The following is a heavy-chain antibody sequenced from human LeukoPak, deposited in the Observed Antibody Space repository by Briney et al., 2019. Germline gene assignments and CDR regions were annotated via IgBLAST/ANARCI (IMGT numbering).Heavy chain of an antibody. D-gene: IGHD5-18*01. J-gene: IGHJ6*03. CDR3: ARVDTAMGYYYYYYMDV. CDR2: IYYSGST. CDR1: GGSISSYY. V-gene: IGHV4-59*01. Sequence: SETLSLTCTVSGGSISSYYWSWIRQPPGKGLEWIGYIYYSGSTNYNPSLKGRVTISVDTSKNQFSLKLSSVTAADTAVYYCARVDTAMGYYYYYYMDVWGKGTTVTVSS.